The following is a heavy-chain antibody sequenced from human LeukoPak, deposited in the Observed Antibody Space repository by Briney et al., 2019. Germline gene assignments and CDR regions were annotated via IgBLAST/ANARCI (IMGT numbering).Heavy chain of an antibody. CDR1: GGPISSSSYY. J-gene: IGHJ3*02. D-gene: IGHD4-23*01. Sequence: PSETLSLTCTVSGGPISSSSYYWGWIRQLPGKGLEWVGSIYYIGSPYYNPSLKSRVTISVDTSKNQFSLKLSSVTAADTAVYYCARQNYGGNPDAFDIWGQGTMVTVSS. V-gene: IGHV4-39*01. CDR3: ARQNYGGNPDAFDI. CDR2: IYYIGSP.